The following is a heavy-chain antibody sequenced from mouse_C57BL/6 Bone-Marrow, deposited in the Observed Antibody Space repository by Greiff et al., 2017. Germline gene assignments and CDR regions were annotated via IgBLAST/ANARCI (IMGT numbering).Heavy chain of an antibody. J-gene: IGHJ2*01. CDR1: GYTFTSYW. Sequence: VQLQQSGAELAKPGASVKLSCKASGYTFTSYWMHWVKQRPGKGLEWIGYINPSSGYTTYNQKFKDKATLTADKSSSTAYMQLSSLTYEDSAVYYCARWVMEYYFAYWGQGTTVTVSS. CDR3: ARWVMEYYFAY. D-gene: IGHD1-1*02. CDR2: INPSSGYT. V-gene: IGHV1-7*01.